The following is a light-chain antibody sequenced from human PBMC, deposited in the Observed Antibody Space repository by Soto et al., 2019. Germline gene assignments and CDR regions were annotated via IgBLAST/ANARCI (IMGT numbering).Light chain of an antibody. CDR2: STN. V-gene: IGLV8-61*01. CDR3: VLYMVVALVV. Sequence: QTVVTQEPSFSVSPGGTVTLTCGLSSGSVSTSYYPSWYQQTPGQAPRTLIYSTNTRSSGVPDRFSGSILGNKAALTITGAQADDESDYYFVLYMVVALVVFGGGTKLTVL. J-gene: IGLJ2*01. CDR1: SGSVSTSYY.